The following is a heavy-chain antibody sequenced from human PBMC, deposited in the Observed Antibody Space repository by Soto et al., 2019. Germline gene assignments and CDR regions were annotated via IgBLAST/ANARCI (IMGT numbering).Heavy chain of an antibody. CDR2: ISSHGSDK. V-gene: IGHV3-30*18. Sequence: QVQLVESGGGVVQPGTSLRLSCAASGFTFNNYGMHWVRQAPGTGLEWVAAISSHGSDKYNTDSVKGRLTISRDNSKNTLYLQMHSLRAEDTAVYYCAKDQGIAASHGIDWGQGTMVTVSS. CDR1: GFTFNNYG. D-gene: IGHD6-13*01. CDR3: AKDQGIAASHGID. J-gene: IGHJ3*01.